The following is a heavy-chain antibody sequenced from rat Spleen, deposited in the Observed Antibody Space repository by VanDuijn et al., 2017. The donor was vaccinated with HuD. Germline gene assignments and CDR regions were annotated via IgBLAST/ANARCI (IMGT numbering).Heavy chain of an antibody. Sequence: EVQLVESGGGLVQPGRSMKLSCAASGFTFSHYDMAWVRQAPKKGLEWVATISYDGSTTYCRDSVKGRFTISRDNAKSTLDLQMDSLRSEDTATYYCARSRSLRGYYFDYWGQGVMVTVSS. V-gene: IGHV5-7*01. CDR1: GFTFSHYD. CDR3: ARSRSLRGYYFDY. D-gene: IGHD3-1*01. J-gene: IGHJ2*01. CDR2: ISYDGSTT.